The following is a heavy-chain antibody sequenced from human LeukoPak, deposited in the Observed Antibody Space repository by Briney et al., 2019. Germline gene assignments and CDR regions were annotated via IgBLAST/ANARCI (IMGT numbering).Heavy chain of an antibody. CDR1: GFTFSNYG. CDR3: AKGSGSGWYGWFDP. V-gene: IGHV3-23*01. Sequence: GGSLRLSCAASGFTFSNYGMHWVRQAPGKGLEWVSCIDASGVNTYYADSVKGRFTISRDNSNNTLYLQMNSLRAEDTAVYYCAKGSGSGWYGWFDPWGQGTLVTVSS. J-gene: IGHJ5*02. CDR2: IDASGVNT. D-gene: IGHD6-19*01.